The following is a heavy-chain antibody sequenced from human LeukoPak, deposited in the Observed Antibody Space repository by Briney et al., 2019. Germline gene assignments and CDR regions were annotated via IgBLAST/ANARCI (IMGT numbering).Heavy chain of an antibody. CDR3: ARQHSSGDSFYI. J-gene: IGHJ3*02. CDR2: IYYSGST. Sequence: SETLSLTCTVSGVSISSYYWSWVRQPPGKGLEWVGYIYYSGSTNYNPSLKSRVTISVDTSKNQFSLKLSSFTPADTAVYYFARQHSSGDSFYIWGQGTIVTVSS. CDR1: GVSISSYY. D-gene: IGHD3-3*02. V-gene: IGHV4-59*08.